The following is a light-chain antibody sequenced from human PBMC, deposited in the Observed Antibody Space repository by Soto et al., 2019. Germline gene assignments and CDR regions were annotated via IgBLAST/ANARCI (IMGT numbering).Light chain of an antibody. CDR3: CSYTRSSTLL. CDR1: SSDIGRYNY. J-gene: IGLJ2*01. Sequence: QSALTQPASVSGAHGQSITLSCTGTSSDIGRYNYVSWYQQHPGGAPRLMIYEVNNPPAGVSNRFSCYKSGNTASLTISGLQPADEADYYCCSYTRSSTLLFGGGTKLTVL. V-gene: IGLV2-14*01. CDR2: EVN.